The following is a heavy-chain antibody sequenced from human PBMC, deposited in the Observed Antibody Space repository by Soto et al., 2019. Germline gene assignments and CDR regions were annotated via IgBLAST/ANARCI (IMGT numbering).Heavy chain of an antibody. CDR2: ISSSSSYI. J-gene: IGHJ6*02. CDR3: ARESGYYTYGMDV. D-gene: IGHD3-3*01. V-gene: IGHV3-21*01. CDR1: GFTFSSYS. Sequence: ESGGGLVKPGGSLRLSCAASGFTFSSYSMNWVRQAPGKGLEWVSSISSSSSYIYYADSVKGRFTNSRDNAKNSLYLQMNSLRAEDTAVYYCARESGYYTYGMDVWGQGTTVTVSS.